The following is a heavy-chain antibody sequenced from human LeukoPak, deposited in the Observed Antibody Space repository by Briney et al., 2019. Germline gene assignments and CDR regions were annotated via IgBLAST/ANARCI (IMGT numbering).Heavy chain of an antibody. V-gene: IGHV4-4*07. CDR1: GGSISSYY. D-gene: IGHD3-10*01. CDR3: ARGRGRTITGPNYYGSGSYYKARGNWFDP. CDR2: IYTSGST. J-gene: IGHJ5*02. Sequence: RPSETLSLTCTVSGGSISSYYWSWIRQPAGKGLEWIGRIYTSGSTNYNPSLKSRVTISVDTSKNQFSLKLSSVTAADTAVYYCARGRGRTITGPNYYGSGSYYKARGNWFDPWGQGTLVTVSS.